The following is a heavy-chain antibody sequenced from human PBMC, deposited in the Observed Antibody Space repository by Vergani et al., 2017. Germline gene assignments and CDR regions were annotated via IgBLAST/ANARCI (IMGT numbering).Heavy chain of an antibody. V-gene: IGHV1-2*02. CDR3: ARIHLGTASHMAWFAP. CDR1: GYPFTAYY. CDR2: INLNTGDT. D-gene: IGHD2-21*02. Sequence: QVQLMQSGAEVKKPGASVKVSCKASGYPFTAYYIHWMRQAPGQGLEWMGWINLNTGDTIYAQTFHGRVTMTRDTSISTVYMEVTGLRSDDTAVFYCARIHLGTASHMAWFAPWGRGTLVTVSS. J-gene: IGHJ5*02.